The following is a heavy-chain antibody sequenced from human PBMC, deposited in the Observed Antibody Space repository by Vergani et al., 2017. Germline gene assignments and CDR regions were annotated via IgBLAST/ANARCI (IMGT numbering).Heavy chain of an antibody. J-gene: IGHJ3*02. Sequence: QVQLQESGPGLVKPSETLSLTCTVSGGSISSYYWSWIRQPPGKGLEWIGYIYYRGSTNYNPSLKSRVTMSVDTSKNQFSLKLSSVTAADTAVYYCARDRGSSLDAFDIWGQGTMVTVSS. CDR3: ARDRGSSLDAFDI. D-gene: IGHD6-13*01. CDR1: GGSISSYY. V-gene: IGHV4-59*12. CDR2: IYYRGST.